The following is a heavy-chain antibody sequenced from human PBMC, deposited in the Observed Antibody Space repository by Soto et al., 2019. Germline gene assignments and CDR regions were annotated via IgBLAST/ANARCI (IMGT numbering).Heavy chain of an antibody. CDR2: MNPNSGNT. CDR1: GYTFTSYD. D-gene: IGHD3-22*01. CDR3: ARVRITMIVVVTPNVAFDI. J-gene: IGHJ3*02. Sequence: ASVKVSCKASGYTFTSYDINWVRQATGQGLERMGWMNPNSGNTGYAQKFQGRVTMTRNTSISTAYMELSSLRSEDTAVYYCARVRITMIVVVTPNVAFDIWGQGTMVT. V-gene: IGHV1-8*01.